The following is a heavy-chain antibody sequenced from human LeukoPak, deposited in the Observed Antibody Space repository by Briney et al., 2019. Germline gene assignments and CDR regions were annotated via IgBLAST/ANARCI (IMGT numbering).Heavy chain of an antibody. D-gene: IGHD6-19*01. V-gene: IGHV4-59*03. CDR3: VGGGQWLAFDY. J-gene: IGHJ4*02. CDR2: VHYSGTT. CDR1: GGSINTYY. Sequence: SETLSLTCTVSGGSINTYYWSWIRQPPGKGLEWIGYVHYSGTTEYNPSLKSRVTISIDTSKNQFSLKLTSVTAADTAVYYCVGGGQWLAFDYWGQGTLVADSS.